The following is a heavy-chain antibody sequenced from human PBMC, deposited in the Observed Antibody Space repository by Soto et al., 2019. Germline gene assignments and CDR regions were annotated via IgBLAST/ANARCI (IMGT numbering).Heavy chain of an antibody. J-gene: IGHJ4*02. D-gene: IGHD3-3*01. CDR1: GGSISSGGYS. Sequence: SETLSLTCAVSGGSISSGGYSWSWIRQPPGKGLEWIGYIYHSGSTYYNPSLKSRVTISVDRSRNQFSLKLSSVTAADTAVYYCARIPVTIFGVVTHFDYWGQGTLVTVSS. CDR3: ARIPVTIFGVVTHFDY. CDR2: IYHSGST. V-gene: IGHV4-30-2*01.